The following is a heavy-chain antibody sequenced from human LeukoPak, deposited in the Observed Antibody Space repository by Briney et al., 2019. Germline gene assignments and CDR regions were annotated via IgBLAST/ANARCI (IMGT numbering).Heavy chain of an antibody. V-gene: IGHV3-11*01. CDR1: GFTFSDYY. D-gene: IGHD3-16*01. CDR2: ISNSGTMI. CDR3: AGGVQGAGPFDY. J-gene: IGHJ4*02. Sequence: GGSLRLSCAASGFTFSDYYMSWIRQAPGKGLEWISYISNSGTMIYYRDSVKGRFAVSRDNAQNSLYLQMNSLRAEDTALYYCAGGVQGAGPFDYWGQGSLVTVSS.